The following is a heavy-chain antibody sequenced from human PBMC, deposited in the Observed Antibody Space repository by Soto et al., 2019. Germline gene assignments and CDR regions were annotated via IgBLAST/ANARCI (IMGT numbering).Heavy chain of an antibody. D-gene: IGHD5-18*01. J-gene: IGHJ3*02. CDR1: GGTFSSYA. CDR2: IIPIFGTA. CDR3: AREVKGYRGAFDI. V-gene: IGHV1-69*13. Sequence: ASVKVSCKASGGTFSSYAISWVRQAPGQGLEWMGGIIPIFGTANYAQKFQGRVTITADESTSTAYMELSSLRSEDTAVYYCAREVKGYRGAFDIWGQGTMVTVSS.